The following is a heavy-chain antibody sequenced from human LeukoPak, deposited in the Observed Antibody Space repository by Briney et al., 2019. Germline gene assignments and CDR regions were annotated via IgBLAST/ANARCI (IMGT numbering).Heavy chain of an antibody. CDR3: ARVGDCSRASCYAIDY. V-gene: IGHV3-66*01. CDR1: GFTVSSNY. D-gene: IGHD2-2*01. CDR2: IYNGGST. J-gene: IGHJ4*02. Sequence: PGESLRLSCAASGFTVSSNYMSWLRQAPGKGLEWVSIIYNGGSTYYTDSVRGRFIISRDISKHTLSLQLNSVRAEDTAVYYCARVGDCSRASCYAIDYCGQGTLVTVSS.